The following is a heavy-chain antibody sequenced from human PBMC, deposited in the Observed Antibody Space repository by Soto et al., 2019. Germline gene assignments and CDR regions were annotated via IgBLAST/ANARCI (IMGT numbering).Heavy chain of an antibody. J-gene: IGHJ4*02. V-gene: IGHV3-23*01. CDR2: ISGSGGST. CDR1: GFTFSSYA. Sequence: GSLRLSCAASGFTFSSYAMSWVRQAPGKGLEWVSAISGSGGSTYYADSVKGRFTISRDNSKNTLYLQMNSLRAEETAVYYCEKEESVYGVGAILFDHWGQGTLVTVSS. D-gene: IGHD1-26*01. CDR3: EKEESVYGVGAILFDH.